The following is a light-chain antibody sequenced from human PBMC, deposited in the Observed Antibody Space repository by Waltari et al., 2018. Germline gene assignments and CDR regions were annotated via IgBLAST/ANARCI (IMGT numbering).Light chain of an antibody. J-gene: IGKJ2*01. CDR3: QQSYSTPYT. CDR2: AAS. CDR1: QSISSY. Sequence: DIQMTQSPSSLSASVGDIVTITCRASQSISSYLIWYQQKPGKEPKLLIYAASSLQSGVLSRFSGSGSGTDFTLTISSLQPEDFATYYCQQSYSTPYTFGQGTTLEIK. V-gene: IGKV1-39*01.